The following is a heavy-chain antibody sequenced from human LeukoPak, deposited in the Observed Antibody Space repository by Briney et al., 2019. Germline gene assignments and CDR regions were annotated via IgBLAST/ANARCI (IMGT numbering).Heavy chain of an antibody. Sequence: ASVKVSCKASGYTFTSYGISWVRQAPGQGLEWMGWISAYNGNTNYAQKLQGRVTMTTDTSTSTAYMELRSLRSDDTAVYYCARGYDFWSGYSNYYYYGMDVWGQGTTVTVSS. CDR3: ARGYDFWSGYSNYYYYGMDV. CDR1: GYTFTSYG. V-gene: IGHV1-18*01. J-gene: IGHJ6*02. D-gene: IGHD3-3*01. CDR2: ISAYNGNT.